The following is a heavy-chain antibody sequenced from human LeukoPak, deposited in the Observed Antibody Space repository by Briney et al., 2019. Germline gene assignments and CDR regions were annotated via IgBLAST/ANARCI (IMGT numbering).Heavy chain of an antibody. J-gene: IGHJ6*02. D-gene: IGHD3-9*01. Sequence: GGSLRLSCVASGFTFSSYAMSWVRQAPGKGLEWVSAISGSGGSTYYADSVKGRFTISRDNSKNTLYLQMNSLRAEDTAVYYCAKGTKDYDILTGYYIPYYYCGMDVWGQGTTVTVSS. CDR3: AKGTKDYDILTGYYIPYYYCGMDV. V-gene: IGHV3-23*01. CDR2: ISGSGGST. CDR1: GFTFSSYA.